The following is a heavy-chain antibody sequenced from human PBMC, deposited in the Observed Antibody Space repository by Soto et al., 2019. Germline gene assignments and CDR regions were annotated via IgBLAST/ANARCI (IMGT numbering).Heavy chain of an antibody. CDR1: GGSISGYY. CDR3: ARSIAVAGLSLFDY. CDR2: MYNSERT. Sequence: SETLSLTCTVSGGSISGYYWSWIRQPAGKGLEWIGRMYNSERTNYNPSLKSRVTMSMDTSKNQFSLKLTSVTAADTAVYYCARSIAVAGLSLFDYWGQGTLVTVSS. V-gene: IGHV4-4*07. J-gene: IGHJ4*02. D-gene: IGHD6-19*01.